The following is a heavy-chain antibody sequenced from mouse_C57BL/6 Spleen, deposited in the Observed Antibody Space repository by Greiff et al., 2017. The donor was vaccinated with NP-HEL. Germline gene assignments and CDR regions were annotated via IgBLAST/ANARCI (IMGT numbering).Heavy chain of an antibody. CDR1: GYTFTDYE. CDR2: IDPETGGT. Sequence: VQLQQSGAELVRPGASVTLSCKASGYTFTDYEMHWVKQTPVHGLEWIGAIDPETGGTAYNQKFKGKAILTADKSSSTAYMELRSLTSEDSAVYYCTPYYSNYPYAMDYWGQGTSVTVSS. CDR3: TPYYSNYPYAMDY. V-gene: IGHV1-15*01. D-gene: IGHD2-5*01. J-gene: IGHJ4*01.